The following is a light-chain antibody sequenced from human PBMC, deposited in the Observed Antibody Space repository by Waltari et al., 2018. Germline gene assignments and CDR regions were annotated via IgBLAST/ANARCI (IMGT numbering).Light chain of an antibody. J-gene: IGLJ3*02. CDR2: EDN. V-gene: IGLV6-57*02. Sequence: NFMLTQPHSVSESPGKTVTIPCTGSSASIASNYVPWYQQRPGSAPTTVIYEDNQRPSGVPDRFSGSIDSSSNSASLTISGLKTEDEADYYCQSYDSSNHWVFGGGTKLTVL. CDR1: SASIASNY. CDR3: QSYDSSNHWV.